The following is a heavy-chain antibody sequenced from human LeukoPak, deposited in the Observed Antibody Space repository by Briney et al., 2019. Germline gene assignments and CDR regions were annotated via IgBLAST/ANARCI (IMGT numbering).Heavy chain of an antibody. J-gene: IGHJ3*02. CDR1: GFTFSSYW. V-gene: IGHV3-23*01. D-gene: IGHD1-26*01. CDR3: ENDPREHDLDAFDI. CDR2: ISGSGGST. Sequence: GGSLRLSCAASGFTFSSYWMLWVRQAPGKGLEWVSDISGSGGSTYYADSVKGRFTISRDNSKNTLYLQVNSLRAEDTAVYFGENDPREHDLDAFDIWGQGTMVTVSS.